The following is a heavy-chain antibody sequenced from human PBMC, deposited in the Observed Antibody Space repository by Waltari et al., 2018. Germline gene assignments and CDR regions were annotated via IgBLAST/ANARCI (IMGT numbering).Heavy chain of an antibody. CDR3: ATEPSSSSYYFDY. Sequence: EVQLVESGGGLVQPGGSLRLCCAASGFTFGSYWMSWVRQAPGKGLEWVANIKQDGSEKYYVDSVKGRFTISRDNAKNSLYLQMNSLRAEDTAVYYCATEPSSSSYYFDYWGQGTLVTVSS. V-gene: IGHV3-7*01. CDR1: GFTFGSYW. D-gene: IGHD6-6*01. CDR2: IKQDGSEK. J-gene: IGHJ4*02.